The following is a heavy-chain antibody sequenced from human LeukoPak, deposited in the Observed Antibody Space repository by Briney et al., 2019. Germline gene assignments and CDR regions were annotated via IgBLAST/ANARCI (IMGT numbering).Heavy chain of an antibody. Sequence: GGSLRLSCATPGFTFSNYGIHWVRQAPGKGLEWVAVISYDGSNKYYADSVKGRFTISRDNSKNTLYLQMNSLRPEDAAVYYCANLPLWGQGTLVTVSS. V-gene: IGHV3-30*18. CDR3: ANLPL. CDR1: GFTFSNYG. CDR2: ISYDGSNK. J-gene: IGHJ4*02.